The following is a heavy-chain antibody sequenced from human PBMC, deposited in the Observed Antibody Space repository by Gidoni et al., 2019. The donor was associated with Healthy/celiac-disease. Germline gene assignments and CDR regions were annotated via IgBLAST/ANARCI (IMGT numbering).Heavy chain of an antibody. CDR2: IIPIFGTA. D-gene: IGHD4-4*01. CDR3: ARGPLKTTVTNHAEYFQH. V-gene: IGHV1-69*01. J-gene: IGHJ1*01. CDR1: GGTFSSYP. Sequence: QVQLVQSGAEVKKPGSSVKVSCKASGGTFSSYPISWVRQAPGQGLEWMGGIIPIFGTANYAQKYQGRVTITADESTSTAYMELSSLRSEDTAVYYCARGPLKTTVTNHAEYFQHWGQGTLVTVSS.